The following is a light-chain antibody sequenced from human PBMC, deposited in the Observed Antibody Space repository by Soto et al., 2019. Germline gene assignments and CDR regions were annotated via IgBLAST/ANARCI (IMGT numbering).Light chain of an antibody. CDR2: KAS. CDR1: QSISTW. CDR3: QHYNSYLWT. V-gene: IGKV1-5*03. Sequence: DIQMTQSPSTLSASVGDRGTITCRASQSISTWLAWYQQKPGKAPKLLIYKASSLESGVPSRFSGSGSGTEFTLTISSLQPDDFATYYCQHYNSYLWTFGQGTKVDIK. J-gene: IGKJ1*01.